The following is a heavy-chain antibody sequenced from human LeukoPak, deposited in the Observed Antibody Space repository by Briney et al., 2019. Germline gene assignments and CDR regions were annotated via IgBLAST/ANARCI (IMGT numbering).Heavy chain of an antibody. V-gene: IGHV4-59*01. CDR3: ARVQDPAGGPCDDGSCNSDYFDL. Sequence: SETLSLTCSVSGDSFSSYYWSWIRQPPGKGLEWIGDIYHSGSSKYNPSLKSRVTISVDTSKNEFSLKLSSVTAADTAVYYCARVQDPAGGPCDDGSCNSDYFDLWGQGTLVTVSS. CDR2: IYHSGSS. CDR1: GDSFSSYY. J-gene: IGHJ4*02. D-gene: IGHD2-15*01.